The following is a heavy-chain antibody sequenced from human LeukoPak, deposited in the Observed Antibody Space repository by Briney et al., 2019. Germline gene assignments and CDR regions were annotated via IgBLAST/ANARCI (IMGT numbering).Heavy chain of an antibody. CDR3: AREFDYYDSSGYVDY. CDR2: INSDGSST. J-gene: IGHJ4*02. D-gene: IGHD3-22*01. CDR1: GFTFSSYW. Sequence: GGSLRLSCAASGFTFSSYWMHWVRQAPGKGLVWVSRINSDGSSTSYADSVKGRFTISRDNAKNTLYLQMDSLRAEDTAVYYCAREFDYYDSSGYVDYWGQGTLVTVSS. V-gene: IGHV3-74*01.